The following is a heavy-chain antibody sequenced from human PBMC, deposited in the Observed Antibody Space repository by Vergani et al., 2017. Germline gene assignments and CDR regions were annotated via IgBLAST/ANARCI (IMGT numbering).Heavy chain of an antibody. CDR1: GFTFNSYA. J-gene: IGHJ3*01. V-gene: IGHV3-23*01. Sequence: QLLESGGGLIQPGGSLRLSCAASGFTFNSYAMTWVRQAPGKGLEWVSGINNNGGSTYYADSVKGRFTISRENSKNTLYLQMTDLRAEDTATYYCAKVCGSTSCPYDGGAFDVWGHGTMVTVSS. CDR2: INNNGGST. D-gene: IGHD2-2*01. CDR3: AKVCGSTSCPYDGGAFDV.